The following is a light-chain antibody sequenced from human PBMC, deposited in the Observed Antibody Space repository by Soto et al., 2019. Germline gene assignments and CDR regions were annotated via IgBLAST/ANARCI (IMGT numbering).Light chain of an antibody. CDR2: STS. V-gene: IGLV7-43*01. CDR3: LIYNGGAQV. CDR1: TGAVTSGYY. J-gene: IGLJ2*01. Sequence: QAVVTQEPSLTVSPGGTVTLTCASSTGAVTSGYYPNWFQQKPGQAPRALLDSTSNKQSWTPARFSGSLLVGKAALTLSGVQPEDEAEYYCLIYNGGAQVFGGGTKLTVL.